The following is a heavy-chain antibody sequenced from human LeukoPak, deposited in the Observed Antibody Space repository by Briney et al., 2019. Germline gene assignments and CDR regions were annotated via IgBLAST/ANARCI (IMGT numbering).Heavy chain of an antibody. CDR1: GFTFSSYA. Sequence: GRSLRLSCAASGFTFSSYAMHWVRQAPGKGLEWVAVISYDGSNKYYADSVKGRFTISRDNSKNTLYLQMNSLRAEDTAVYYCARAYSSSWLAYYYYGMDVWGQGTTVTVSS. CDR3: ARAYSSSWLAYYYYGMDV. J-gene: IGHJ6*02. D-gene: IGHD6-13*01. V-gene: IGHV3-30-3*01. CDR2: ISYDGSNK.